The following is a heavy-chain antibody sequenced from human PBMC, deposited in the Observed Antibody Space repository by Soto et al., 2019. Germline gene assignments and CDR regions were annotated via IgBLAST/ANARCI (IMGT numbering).Heavy chain of an antibody. J-gene: IGHJ6*02. CDR2: IVVGSGNT. CDR3: AAGGYDILTGSGYYYGMDV. Sequence: GASVTVSCKASGFTFTSSAVQWVRQARGQRLEWIGWIVVGSGNTNYAQKFQERVTITRDMSTSTAYMELSSLRSEDTAVYYCAAGGYDILTGSGYYYGMDVWGQGTTVTVSS. V-gene: IGHV1-58*01. D-gene: IGHD3-9*01. CDR1: GFTFTSSA.